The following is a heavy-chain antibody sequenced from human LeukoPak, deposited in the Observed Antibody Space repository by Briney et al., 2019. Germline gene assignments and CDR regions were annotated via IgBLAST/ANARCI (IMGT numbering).Heavy chain of an antibody. D-gene: IGHD3-10*01. V-gene: IGHV3-33*01. Sequence: PGGSPRLSCAASGFTFSSYGMHWVRQAPGKGLEWVAVIWYDGSNKYYADSVKGRFTISRDNSKNTLYLQMNSLRAEDTAVYYCAREIKARAGYYFDYWGQGTLVTVSS. CDR1: GFTFSSYG. J-gene: IGHJ4*02. CDR2: IWYDGSNK. CDR3: AREIKARAGYYFDY.